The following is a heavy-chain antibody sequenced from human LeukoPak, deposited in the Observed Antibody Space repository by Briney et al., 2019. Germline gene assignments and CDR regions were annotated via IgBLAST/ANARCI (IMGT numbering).Heavy chain of an antibody. V-gene: IGHV3-23*01. Sequence: SGGSLRPSCAASGFTFSSYAMSWVRQAPGKGLEWVSGISGSGDNTYYADSVKGRFTISRDNSKNTLYVQVNSLGTEDTAVYYCARDSCSSTSCYIDDYWGQGTLVTVSS. CDR3: ARDSCSSTSCYIDDY. J-gene: IGHJ4*02. CDR2: ISGSGDNT. D-gene: IGHD2-2*02. CDR1: GFTFSSYA.